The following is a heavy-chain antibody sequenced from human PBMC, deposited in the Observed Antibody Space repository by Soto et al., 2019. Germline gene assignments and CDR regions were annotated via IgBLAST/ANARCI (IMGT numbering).Heavy chain of an antibody. CDR2: INHSGST. J-gene: IGHJ4*02. Sequence: QVQLQQWGAGLLKPSETLSLTCAVYGGSFSGYYWSWIRQPPGKGLEWIGEINHSGSTIYNPSLKSRVTISVDTSKNQFSLKLTSVTAADTAVYYCARVRYCSGGRCYNYFDYWGQGTLVTVSS. CDR3: ARVRYCSGGRCYNYFDY. V-gene: IGHV4-34*01. D-gene: IGHD2-15*01. CDR1: GGSFSGYY.